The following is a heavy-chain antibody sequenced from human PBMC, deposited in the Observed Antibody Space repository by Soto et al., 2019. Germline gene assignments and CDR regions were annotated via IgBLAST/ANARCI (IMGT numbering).Heavy chain of an antibody. Sequence: PSETLSLTCTVSGGSISSGDYYWSWIRQPPGKGLEWIGYIYYSGSTYYNPSLKSRVTIALDTSKNQFSLKLSSVTAADTAVYYCAREDYYYGSGSYYIWGQGTLVTVSS. V-gene: IGHV4-30-4*01. D-gene: IGHD3-10*01. J-gene: IGHJ4*02. CDR2: IYYSGST. CDR3: AREDYYYGSGSYYI. CDR1: GGSISSGDYY.